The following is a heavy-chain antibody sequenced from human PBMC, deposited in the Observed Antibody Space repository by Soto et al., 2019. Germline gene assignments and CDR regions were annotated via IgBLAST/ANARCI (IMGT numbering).Heavy chain of an antibody. Sequence: PSETLSLTCTVSGGSISSYYWSWIRQPPGKGLDWIGYIYYSGSTNYNPSLKSRVTISVDTSKNQFSLKLSSVTAADTAVYYCARDPSSYSSSWYGRGGWFDPWGQGTLVTVSS. CDR3: ARDPSSYSSSWYGRGGWFDP. V-gene: IGHV4-59*01. CDR2: IYYSGST. J-gene: IGHJ5*02. CDR1: GGSISSYY. D-gene: IGHD6-13*01.